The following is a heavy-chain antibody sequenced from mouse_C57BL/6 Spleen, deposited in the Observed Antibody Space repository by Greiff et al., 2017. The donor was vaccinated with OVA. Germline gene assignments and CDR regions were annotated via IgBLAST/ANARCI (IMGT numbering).Heavy chain of an antibody. CDR3: ARSALYVDY. V-gene: IGHV1-69*01. J-gene: IGHJ2*01. CDR1: GYTFTSYW. D-gene: IGHD2-3*01. Sequence: VQLQQPGAELVMPGASVKLSCKASGYTFTSYWMHWVKQRPGHGLEWIGEIDPSDSYTNYNQKFKGKSTLTVDKSSSTAYMQRSSLTSEDSAVYDCARSALYVDYWGQGTTLTVAS. CDR2: IDPSDSYT.